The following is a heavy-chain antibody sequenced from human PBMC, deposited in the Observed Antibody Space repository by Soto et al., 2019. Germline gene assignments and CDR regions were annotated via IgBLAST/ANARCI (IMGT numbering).Heavy chain of an antibody. D-gene: IGHD5-12*01. CDR1: GGYISSAGSF. J-gene: IGHJ5*01. V-gene: IGHV4-31*03. CDR3: ARGYSRPDWFDS. Sequence: QVQLQESGPGLRKPSQTLFLTCTVSGGYISSAGSFWSWVRQHPGKGMEWIGYMSHSETTHYNSSLKSRVTISIDTSKNHFSLNLDSLTAADTAVYYCARGYSRPDWFDSWGPGTLVIVSS. CDR2: MSHSETT.